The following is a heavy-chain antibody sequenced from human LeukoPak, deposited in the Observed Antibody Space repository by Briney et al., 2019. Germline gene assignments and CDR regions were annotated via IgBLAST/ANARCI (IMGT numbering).Heavy chain of an antibody. D-gene: IGHD6-13*01. V-gene: IGHV3-23*01. CDR3: AKDLFYVKRDAADTDF. CDR2: ISASGTST. CDR1: GFTFSSYT. J-gene: IGHJ4*02. Sequence: GGSLGLSCAASGFTFSSYTMYWVRQAPGKGLEWVSAISASGTSTYYAVSVKGRFTISRDNSKNTLYLQMNSLRAEDTAVYYCAKDLFYVKRDAADTDFWGQGTLVTVSS.